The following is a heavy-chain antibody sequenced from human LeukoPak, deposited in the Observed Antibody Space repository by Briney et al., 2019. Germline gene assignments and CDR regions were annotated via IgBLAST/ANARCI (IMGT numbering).Heavy chain of an antibody. Sequence: RSSETLSLTCTVSGGSISSYYWSWIRQPPGKGLEWIGYIYYSGSTNYNPSLKSRVTISVDTSKNQFSLKLSSVTAADTAVYYCARAVGAGWDYWGQGTLVTVSS. CDR2: IYYSGST. D-gene: IGHD1-26*01. CDR3: ARAVGAGWDY. J-gene: IGHJ4*02. CDR1: GGSISSYY. V-gene: IGHV4-59*01.